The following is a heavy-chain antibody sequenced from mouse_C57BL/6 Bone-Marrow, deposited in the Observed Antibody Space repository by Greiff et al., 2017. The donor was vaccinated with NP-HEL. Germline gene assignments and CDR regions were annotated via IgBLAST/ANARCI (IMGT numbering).Heavy chain of an antibody. J-gene: IGHJ2*01. D-gene: IGHD2-1*01. CDR1: GYTFTSYW. V-gene: IGHV1-59*01. CDR3: ARGDGTGDY. Sequence: QVQLQQPGAELVRPGTSVKLSCKASGYTFTSYWMHWVKQRPGQGLEWIGVIDPSDSYTNYNQKFKGKATLTVDTSSSTAYMQLSSLTSKDSAVYYCARGDGTGDYWGQGTTLTVSS. CDR2: IDPSDSYT.